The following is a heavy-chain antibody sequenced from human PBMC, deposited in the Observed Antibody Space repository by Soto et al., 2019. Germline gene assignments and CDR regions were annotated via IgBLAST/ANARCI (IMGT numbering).Heavy chain of an antibody. V-gene: IGHV5-10-1*01. D-gene: IGHD3-22*01. CDR3: ARAPMGYYDSSGYSS. J-gene: IGHJ4*02. CDR2: IDPSDSYT. CDR1: GYSFTSYW. Sequence: PGESLKISCKGSGYSFTSYWISWVRQMPGKGLEWMGRIDPSDSYTNYSPSFQGHVTISADKSISTAYLQWSSLKASDTAMYYCARAPMGYYDSSGYSSWGQGTLVTVSS.